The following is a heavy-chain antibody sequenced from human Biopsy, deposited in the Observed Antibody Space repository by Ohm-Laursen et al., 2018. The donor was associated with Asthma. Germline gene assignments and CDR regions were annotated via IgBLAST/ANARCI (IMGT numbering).Heavy chain of an antibody. V-gene: IGHV4-30-2*01. D-gene: IGHD5-24*01. CDR2: IYHSGST. CDR1: GGSISSGGYS. Sequence: TLSLTWALSGGSISSGGYSWSWIRQPPGKGLEWIGYIYHSGSTYYNPSLKSRVTISVDRSKNQFSLKLSSVTAADTAVYYCARVKDGYNFDYWGQGTLVTVSS. J-gene: IGHJ4*02. CDR3: ARVKDGYNFDY.